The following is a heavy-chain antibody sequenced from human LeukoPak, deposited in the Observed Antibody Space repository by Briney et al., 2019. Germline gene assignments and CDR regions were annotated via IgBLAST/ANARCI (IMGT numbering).Heavy chain of an antibody. CDR3: ARDNHYYGSGSYDY. CDR2: IWYDGSNK. D-gene: IGHD3-10*01. J-gene: IGHJ4*02. V-gene: IGHV3-33*01. Sequence: LAGGSLRLSCAASGFTFSSYGMHWVRQAPGKGLEWVAGIWYDGSNKYYADSVKGRFIISRDNSKNTLYLQMNSLRAEDTAVYYCARDNHYYGSGSYDYWGQGTLVTVSS. CDR1: GFTFSSYG.